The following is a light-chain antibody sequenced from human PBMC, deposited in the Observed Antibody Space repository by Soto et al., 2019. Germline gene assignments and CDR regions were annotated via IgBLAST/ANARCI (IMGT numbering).Light chain of an antibody. CDR1: QSISGN. V-gene: IGKV3-15*01. J-gene: IGKJ2*01. CDR2: HTS. Sequence: EIVMTQSPATLSVSPGESATLSCRASQSISGNLAWYQQKPGLAPRLLIYHTSIRATGVPARFSGSGSGTEFSLTISSLQPEDFATYYCQQSYSTPLYTFGQGTKVDIK. CDR3: QQSYSTPLYT.